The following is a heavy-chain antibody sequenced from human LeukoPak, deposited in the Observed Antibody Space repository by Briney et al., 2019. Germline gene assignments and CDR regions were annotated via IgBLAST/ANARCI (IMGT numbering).Heavy chain of an antibody. CDR3: ARVGQYSSGWAPVYYMDV. CDR2: ININTGNP. D-gene: IGHD6-19*01. J-gene: IGHJ6*03. V-gene: IGHV7-4-1*02. Sequence: GASVKVSCKASGYTFSGSDMNWVRQAPGQGLEWMGWININTGNPTYAQGFTGRFVFSLDTSVSTAYLQISSLKAEDTAVYYCARVGQYSSGWAPVYYMDVWGKGTTVTVSS. CDR1: GYTFSGSD.